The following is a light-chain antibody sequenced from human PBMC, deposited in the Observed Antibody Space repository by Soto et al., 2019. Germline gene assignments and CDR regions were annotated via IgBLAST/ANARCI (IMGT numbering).Light chain of an antibody. J-gene: IGLJ3*02. Sequence: QSVLTQPASVSGSPGQSITISCTGTSSDAGSYKLVSWYQQHPGKAPKFIIYEGNKRPSGVSNRFSGSESGNTASLTISGLQAEDEADYYCQSYDSSTYVVFGGGTKVTVL. V-gene: IGLV2-14*02. CDR1: SSDAGSYKL. CDR3: QSYDSSTYVV. CDR2: EGN.